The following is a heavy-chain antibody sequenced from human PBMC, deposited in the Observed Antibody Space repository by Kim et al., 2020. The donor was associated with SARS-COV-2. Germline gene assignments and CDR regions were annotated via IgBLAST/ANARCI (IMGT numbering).Heavy chain of an antibody. V-gene: IGHV3-23*01. D-gene: IGHD4-4*01. J-gene: IGHJ4*02. CDR2: ISPGSGGT. CDR1: GFTFRSNA. Sequence: GGSLRLSCAASGFTFRSNAMNWVRQAPGKGLEWVSVISPGSGGTYYADSVKGRFTISRDNSKNTLYLQMNSLRAEDTALYYCAKAPGVKVTTPIDYYGQG. CDR3: AKAPGVKVTTPIDY.